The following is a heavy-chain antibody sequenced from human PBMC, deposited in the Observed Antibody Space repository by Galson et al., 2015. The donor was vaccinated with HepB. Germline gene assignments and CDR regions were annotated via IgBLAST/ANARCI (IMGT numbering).Heavy chain of an antibody. CDR2: IKQDGSEK. D-gene: IGHD1-26*01. CDR3: ARVVGATQDWFDP. J-gene: IGHJ5*02. Sequence: SLRLSCAASGFTFSSSWMSWAGQAPGKGLEWVANIKQDGSEKSYVDSVKGRFTISRDNAKDSLYLQMNSLRAEDTAVYYCARVVGATQDWFDPWGQGTLFTVSS. CDR1: GFTFSSSW. V-gene: IGHV3-7*01.